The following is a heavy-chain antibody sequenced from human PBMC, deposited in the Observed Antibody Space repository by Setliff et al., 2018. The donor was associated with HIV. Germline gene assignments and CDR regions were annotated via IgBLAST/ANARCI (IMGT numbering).Heavy chain of an antibody. Sequence: SVKVSCKASGYTFTSYYIHWVRQAPGQGLGWMGIINPSGGSTSYAQRFQGRVTMTRDTSTSTVYMELGSLRSEDTAVYYCARGYSGSYYEDAFDIWGQGTMVTVSS. J-gene: IGHJ3*02. CDR3: ARGYSGSYYEDAFDI. CDR1: GYTFTSYY. CDR2: INPSGGST. D-gene: IGHD1-26*01. V-gene: IGHV1-46*01.